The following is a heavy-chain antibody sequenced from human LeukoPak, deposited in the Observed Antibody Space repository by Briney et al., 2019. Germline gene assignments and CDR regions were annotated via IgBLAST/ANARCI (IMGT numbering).Heavy chain of an antibody. V-gene: IGHV1-18*01. CDR2: ISAYNGNT. Sequence: GASVKVSCKASGYTFTSYGISWVRHAPGQGLEWMGWISAYNGNTNYAQKLQGRVTMTTDTSTSTAYMELRSLRSDDTAVYYCARDRYYDSSGAFDIWGQGTMVTVSS. CDR3: ARDRYYDSSGAFDI. D-gene: IGHD3-22*01. CDR1: GYTFTSYG. J-gene: IGHJ3*02.